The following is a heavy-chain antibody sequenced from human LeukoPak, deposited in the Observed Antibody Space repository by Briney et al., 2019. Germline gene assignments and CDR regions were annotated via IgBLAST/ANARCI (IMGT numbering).Heavy chain of an antibody. Sequence: GASVKVSCKASGGTFSIYAISWVRQAPGQGLEWMGGIIPIFGTANYAQKFQGRVTITADKSTSTAYMELSSLRSEDTAVYYCARGSIAAAGYFGYWGQGTLVTVSS. CDR3: ARGSIAAAGYFGY. D-gene: IGHD6-13*01. CDR1: GGTFSIYA. V-gene: IGHV1-69*06. CDR2: IIPIFGTA. J-gene: IGHJ4*02.